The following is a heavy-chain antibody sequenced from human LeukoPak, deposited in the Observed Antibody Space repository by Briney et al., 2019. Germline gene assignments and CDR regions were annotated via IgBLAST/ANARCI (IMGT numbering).Heavy chain of an antibody. J-gene: IGHJ4*02. CDR2: THYTGNT. Sequence: SETLSLTCTVSGGSISSYYWNWIRQPPGKELEWIGYTHYTGNTKSNPSLKSRVTTSVDTSKSQFSLKLSSVTAADTAVYYCAKWSSTLKAFDFWGQGILVIVSS. CDR3: AKWSSTLKAFDF. CDR1: GGSISSYY. V-gene: IGHV4-59*08. D-gene: IGHD2-8*01.